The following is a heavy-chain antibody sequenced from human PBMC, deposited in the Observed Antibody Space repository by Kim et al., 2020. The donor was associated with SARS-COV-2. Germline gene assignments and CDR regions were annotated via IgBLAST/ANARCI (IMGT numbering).Heavy chain of an antibody. V-gene: IGHV4-4*06. J-gene: IGHJ6*02. Sequence: PSLKSRVTMSVDTSKNHCSRKLSSVTAADAAVYYCARAVVGAGYYYGMDVWGQGTTVTVSS. CDR3: ARAVVGAGYYYGMDV. D-gene: IGHD1-26*01.